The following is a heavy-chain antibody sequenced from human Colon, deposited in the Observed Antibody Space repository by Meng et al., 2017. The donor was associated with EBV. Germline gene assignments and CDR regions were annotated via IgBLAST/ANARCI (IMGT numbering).Heavy chain of an antibody. V-gene: IGHV4-30-4*01. CDR3: ARDRGGLGAFDY. CDR1: GGSISSGDYY. J-gene: IGHJ4*02. D-gene: IGHD5-12*01. CDR2: IYYSGST. Sequence: HVQLQESGPGLVKHSQTLSLTCTVSGGSISSGDYYWSWIRQPPGKGLEWIGYIYYSGSTYYNPSLKSRVTISVDTSKNQFSLKLSSVTAADTAVYYCARDRGGLGAFDYWGQGTLVTVSS.